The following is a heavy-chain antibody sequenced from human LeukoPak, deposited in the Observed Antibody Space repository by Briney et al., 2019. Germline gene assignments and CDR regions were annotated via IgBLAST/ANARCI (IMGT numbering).Heavy chain of an antibody. D-gene: IGHD4-17*01. V-gene: IGHV3-21*01. Sequence: GGSLRLSCAASGFTFSSYSMNWVRQAPGKGLEWVSSISSSSSYIYYADSVKGRFTISRDNAKNSLYLQMNSLRAEDTAVYYCARVGRVTTPRYSDYWGQGTLVTVSS. CDR1: GFTFSSYS. CDR3: ARVGRVTTPRYSDY. J-gene: IGHJ4*02. CDR2: ISSSSSYI.